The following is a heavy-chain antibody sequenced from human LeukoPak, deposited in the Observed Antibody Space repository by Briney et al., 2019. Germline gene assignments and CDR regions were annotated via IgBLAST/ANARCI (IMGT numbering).Heavy chain of an antibody. Sequence: GASVKVSCKASGYTFTGYYMHWVRQAPGQGLEWMGWINPNSGGTNYAQKFQGRVTMTRDTSISTAYMELSRLRSDDTAVYYCARDLAMFGGFGPWFDPWGQGTLVTVPS. CDR2: INPNSGGT. D-gene: IGHD3-10*01. J-gene: IGHJ5*02. CDR3: ARDLAMFGGFGPWFDP. V-gene: IGHV1-2*02. CDR1: GYTFTGYY.